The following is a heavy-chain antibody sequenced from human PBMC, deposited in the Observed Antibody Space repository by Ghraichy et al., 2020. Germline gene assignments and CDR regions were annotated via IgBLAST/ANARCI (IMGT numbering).Heavy chain of an antibody. CDR1: GFTFSSYA. CDR3: AKVASSGCSQVNTGPFDY. D-gene: IGHD6-19*01. Sequence: GGSLRLSCAASGFTFSSYAMSWVRQAPGKGLECVSAISGSGISTYYADSVKGRFTISRDNSKNTLYLQMNSLRSEDTAVYYCAKVASSGCSQVNTGPFDYWGQGTLVAVSS. CDR2: ISGSGIST. J-gene: IGHJ4*02. V-gene: IGHV3-23*01.